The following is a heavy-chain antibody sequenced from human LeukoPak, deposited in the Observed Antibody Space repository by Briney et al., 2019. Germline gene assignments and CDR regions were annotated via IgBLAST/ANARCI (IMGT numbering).Heavy chain of an antibody. D-gene: IGHD5-24*01. J-gene: IGHJ4*02. CDR3: ARGRQEIDY. V-gene: IGHV4-59*01. CDR1: GGSISSYY. Sequence: SETLSLTCTVSGGSISSYYWSWIRQPPGKGLEWIGYIYYSGSTNNNPSLKSRVTISVDTSKNQFSLKLSSVTAADTAVYYCARGRQEIDYWGQGTLVTVSS. CDR2: IYYSGST.